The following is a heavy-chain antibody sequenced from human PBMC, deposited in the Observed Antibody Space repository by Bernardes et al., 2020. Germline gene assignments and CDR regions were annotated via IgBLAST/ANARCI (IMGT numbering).Heavy chain of an antibody. Sequence: GGSLRLSCAASGFTFSSSAMSWVRQAPGKGLEWVSVISDTGGSTYYADSVKGRFTISRDNSKNTLYLQMNSLRAEDTAVYYCAKEGGGVVVSAFDFWGQGKMVTVSS. V-gene: IGHV3-23*01. D-gene: IGHD2-2*01. J-gene: IGHJ3*01. CDR1: GFTFSSSA. CDR3: AKEGGGVVVSAFDF. CDR2: ISDTGGST.